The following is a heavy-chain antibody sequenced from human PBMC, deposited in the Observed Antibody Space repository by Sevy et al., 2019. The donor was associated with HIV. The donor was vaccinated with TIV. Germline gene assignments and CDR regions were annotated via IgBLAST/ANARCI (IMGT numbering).Heavy chain of an antibody. CDR2: ISYDGSNK. D-gene: IGHD6-13*01. J-gene: IGHJ3*02. CDR1: GFTFSSYA. CDR3: ARGQQPVLAFDI. Sequence: GGSLRLSCAASGFTFSSYAMHWVRQAPGKGLEWVAVISYDGSNKYYADSVKGRFTISRDNSKNTLYLQMNSLRAEDTAVYYCARGQQPVLAFDIWGQGTMVTVSS. V-gene: IGHV3-30-3*01.